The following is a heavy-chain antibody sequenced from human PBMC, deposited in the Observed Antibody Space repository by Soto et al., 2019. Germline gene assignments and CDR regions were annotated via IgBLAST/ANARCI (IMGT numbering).Heavy chain of an antibody. D-gene: IGHD2-2*01. Sequence: SETLSLTCTVSGGSVSSGTYYWSWIRQPPGKGLEWIGSIYYSGSINYNPSLKSRVTISVDTSKNQFSLKLSSVTAADTAVYYCARVPDRWGQGTLVTVSS. CDR1: GGSVSSGTYY. V-gene: IGHV4-61*01. J-gene: IGHJ5*02. CDR2: IYYSGSI. CDR3: ARVPDR.